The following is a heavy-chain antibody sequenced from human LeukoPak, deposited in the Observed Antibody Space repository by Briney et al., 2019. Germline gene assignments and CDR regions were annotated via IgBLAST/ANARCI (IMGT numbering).Heavy chain of an antibody. CDR1: GGSISSYY. CDR3: ARGIYDILTGYYPPPSDWFDP. Sequence: SETLSLTCTVSGGSISSYYWSWIRQPAGKGLEWIGRIYTSGSTNYNPSLKSRVTMSVDTSKNQFSLKLSSVTAADTAVYYRARGIYDILTGYYPPPSDWFDPWGQGTLVTVSS. J-gene: IGHJ5*02. V-gene: IGHV4-4*07. CDR2: IYTSGST. D-gene: IGHD3-9*01.